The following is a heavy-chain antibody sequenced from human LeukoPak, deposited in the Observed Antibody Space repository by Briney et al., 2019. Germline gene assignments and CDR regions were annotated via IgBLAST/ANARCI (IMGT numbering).Heavy chain of an antibody. Sequence: GGSLRLSCAASGFIFYDYTMHWVRQAPGKGLEWVSGIDWNSGSIAYADSVKGRFTISRDNAKNSLYLQMNSLRAEDTALYYCAKDLMYSASSGAFDIWGQGTMVTVSS. CDR3: AKDLMYSASSGAFDI. CDR1: GFIFYDYT. CDR2: IDWNSGSI. V-gene: IGHV3-9*01. D-gene: IGHD6-6*01. J-gene: IGHJ3*02.